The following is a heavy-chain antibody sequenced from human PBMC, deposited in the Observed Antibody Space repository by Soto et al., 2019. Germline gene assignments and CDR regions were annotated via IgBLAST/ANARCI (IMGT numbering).Heavy chain of an antibody. J-gene: IGHJ4*02. CDR3: ARHAGSGSYYRPQFDY. D-gene: IGHD3-10*01. Sequence: SETLSLTCTVSGGSISSYYWSWIRQPPGKGLEWIGYIYYSGSTNYNPSLKSRVTISVDTSKNQFSLKLSSVTAADTAVYYCARHAGSGSYYRPQFDYWGQGTLVTVSS. CDR2: IYYSGST. CDR1: GGSISSYY. V-gene: IGHV4-59*08.